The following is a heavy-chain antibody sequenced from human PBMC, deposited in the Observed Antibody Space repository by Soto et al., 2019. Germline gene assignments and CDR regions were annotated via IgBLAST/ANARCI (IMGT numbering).Heavy chain of an antibody. Sequence: SVKVSCKASGGTFSSYAISWVRQALGQGLEWMGGIIPIFGTANYAQKFQGRVTITADESTSTAYMELSSLRSEDTAVYYCASCVRRVSSSPLDYWGQGTLVTASS. CDR1: GGTFSSYA. J-gene: IGHJ4*02. CDR3: ASCVRRVSSSPLDY. V-gene: IGHV1-69*13. CDR2: IIPIFGTA. D-gene: IGHD6-6*01.